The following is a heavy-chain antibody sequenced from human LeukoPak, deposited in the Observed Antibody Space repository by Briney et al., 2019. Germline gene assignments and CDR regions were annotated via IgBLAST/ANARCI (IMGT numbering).Heavy chain of an antibody. V-gene: IGHV1-46*01. Sequence: GASVKVSCKASGYTFTSYYMHWVRQAPGQGLEWMGIINPSGGSTSYAQEFQGRVTMTRDTSTSTVYMELSSLRSEDTAVYYCARGNSNYSRFYYYYYGMDVWGQGTTVTVSS. CDR1: GYTFTSYY. J-gene: IGHJ6*02. CDR3: ARGNSNYSRFYYYYYGMDV. CDR2: INPSGGST. D-gene: IGHD4-11*01.